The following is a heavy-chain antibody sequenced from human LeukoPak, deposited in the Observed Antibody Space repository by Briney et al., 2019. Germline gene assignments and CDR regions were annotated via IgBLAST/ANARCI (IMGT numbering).Heavy chain of an antibody. Sequence: ASVKVSCKASGYTFTGYYMHWVRQAPGQGLEWMGWVDPNSGGPNLAQKFQGRVTMTRDTSITTAYMELHILTSDDTAVYYCAKDQILVVTLPHDAFDIWGQGTMVTVSS. CDR1: GYTFTGYY. CDR3: AKDQILVVTLPHDAFDI. CDR2: VDPNSGGP. J-gene: IGHJ3*02. D-gene: IGHD4-23*01. V-gene: IGHV1-2*02.